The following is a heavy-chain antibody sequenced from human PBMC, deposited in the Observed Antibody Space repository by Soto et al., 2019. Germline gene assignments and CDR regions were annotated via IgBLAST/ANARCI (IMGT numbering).Heavy chain of an antibody. J-gene: IGHJ4*02. CDR2: IYYSGST. CDR3: GKGSYGSGGPDV. CDR1: GGSISSYY. V-gene: IGHV4-59*08. Sequence: SETLSLTCTVSGGSISSYYWSWIRQPPGKGLEWIGYIYYSGSTNYNPPLRTRLTMSIDTSANLFSMNLSAVTAADTAIYYCGKGSYGSGGPDVWGPGTLVTVSS. D-gene: IGHD3-10*01.